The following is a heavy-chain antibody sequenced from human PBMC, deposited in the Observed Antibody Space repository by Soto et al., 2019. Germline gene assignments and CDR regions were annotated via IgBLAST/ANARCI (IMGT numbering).Heavy chain of an antibody. CDR1: GFTFSSYW. D-gene: IGHD3-9*01. V-gene: IGHV3-74*01. CDR2: INSDGSST. CDR3: ARNLVSYYDILTGYSFDY. J-gene: IGHJ4*02. Sequence: PGGSLRLSCAASGFTFSSYWMHWVRQAPGKGLVWVSRINSDGSSTSYADSVKGRFTISRDNAKNTLYLQMNSLRAEDTAVYYCARNLVSYYDILTGYSFDYWGQGTLV.